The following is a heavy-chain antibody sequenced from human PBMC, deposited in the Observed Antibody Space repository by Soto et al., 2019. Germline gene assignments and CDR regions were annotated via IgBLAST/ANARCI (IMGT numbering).Heavy chain of an antibody. D-gene: IGHD4-4*01. V-gene: IGHV3-64D*08. CDR1: GFTFSSYA. J-gene: IGHJ4*02. CDR2: ISSNGGST. CDR3: VKPQGDGYSKYDWYYFDY. Sequence: GGSLRLSCSASGFTFSSYAMHWVRQAPGKGLEYVSAISSNGGSTYYADSVKGRFTISRDNSKNTLYLQMSSLRAEDTAVYYCVKPQGDGYSKYDWYYFDYWGQGTLVTVSS.